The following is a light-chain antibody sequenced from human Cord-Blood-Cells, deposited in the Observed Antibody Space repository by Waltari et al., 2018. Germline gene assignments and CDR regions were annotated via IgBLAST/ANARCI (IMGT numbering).Light chain of an antibody. CDR1: SSNIGSNY. J-gene: IGLJ3*02. CDR2: RNN. Sequence: QSVLTQPPSASGTPGQRVTISCSGSSSNIGSNYVYWYQQLPGTAPKLIIYRNNQRPPGVPDRFSGSKSGTSASLAISGLRSEDEADYYCAAWDDSLSGPVFGGGTKLTVL. V-gene: IGLV1-47*01. CDR3: AAWDDSLSGPV.